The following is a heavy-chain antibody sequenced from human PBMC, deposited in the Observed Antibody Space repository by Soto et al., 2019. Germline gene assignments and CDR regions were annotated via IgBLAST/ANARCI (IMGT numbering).Heavy chain of an antibody. Sequence: SETLSLTCAVSGGSISSGGYSWSWIRQPPGKGLEWIGYIYHSGSTYYNPSLKSRVTISVDRSKNQFSLKLSSVTAADTAVYYCARSLGYCSSTSCSYYFDYWGQGTLVTVSS. CDR1: GGSISSGGYS. V-gene: IGHV4-30-2*01. CDR3: ARSLGYCSSTSCSYYFDY. CDR2: IYHSGST. D-gene: IGHD2-2*01. J-gene: IGHJ4*02.